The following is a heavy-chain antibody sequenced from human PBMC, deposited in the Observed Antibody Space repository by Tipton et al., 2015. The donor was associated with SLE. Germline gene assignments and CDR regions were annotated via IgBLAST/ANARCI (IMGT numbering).Heavy chain of an antibody. D-gene: IGHD4-17*01. J-gene: IGHJ3*02. CDR1: GGSISSSSYY. Sequence: TLSLTCTVSGGSISSSSYYWGWIRQPPGKGLEWIGSIYYSGSTYYNPSLKSRVTISVDTSKNQFSLKLSSVTAADTAVYCCARVSLRIEAFDIWGQGTMVTVSS. CDR2: IYYSGST. CDR3: ARVSLRIEAFDI. V-gene: IGHV4-39*07.